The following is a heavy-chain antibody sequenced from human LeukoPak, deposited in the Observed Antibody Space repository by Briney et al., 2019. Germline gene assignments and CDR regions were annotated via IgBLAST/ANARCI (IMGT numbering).Heavy chain of an antibody. CDR1: GGSFSGYY. D-gene: IGHD3-9*01. J-gene: IGHJ4*02. CDR2: INHSGST. V-gene: IGHV4-34*01. CDR3: ASPATKARVVLRDFDVWYFDY. Sequence: PSETLSLTCAVYGGSFSGYYWSWIRQPPGKGLEWIGEINHSGSTNYNPSLKSRITISVDTSKNQFSLKLSSVTAADTAVYYCASPATKARVVLRDFDVWYFDYWGQGTLVTVSS.